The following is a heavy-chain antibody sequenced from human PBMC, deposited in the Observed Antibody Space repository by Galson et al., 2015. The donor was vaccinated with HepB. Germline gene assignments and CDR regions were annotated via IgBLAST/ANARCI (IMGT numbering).Heavy chain of an antibody. V-gene: IGHV3-30*03. CDR3: ARDGSYDIFPSPYGMDV. Sequence: SLRLSCAASGFIFSSYGMHWVRQAPGKGLEWVAVISYDGSNKYYADSVKGRFTISRDNSKNTLYLQMNSLRAEDTAVYYCARDGSYDIFPSPYGMDVWGQGTTVTVSS. CDR2: ISYDGSNK. D-gene: IGHD3-9*01. CDR1: GFIFSSYG. J-gene: IGHJ6*02.